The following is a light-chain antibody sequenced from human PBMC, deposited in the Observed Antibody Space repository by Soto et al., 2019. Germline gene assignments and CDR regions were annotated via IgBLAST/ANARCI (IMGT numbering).Light chain of an antibody. V-gene: IGKV1-33*01. CDR2: DAS. J-gene: IGKJ5*01. CDR3: QQYDNLPIT. Sequence: DIQMTQSPISLSASVGVRFTLPCRARHSISNYLNWYKQKQGKAPKXXIYDASNLETGVPSRFSGSGSGTDFTFTISSLQPEDIATYYCQQYDNLPITFGQGTRLEIK. CDR1: HSISNY.